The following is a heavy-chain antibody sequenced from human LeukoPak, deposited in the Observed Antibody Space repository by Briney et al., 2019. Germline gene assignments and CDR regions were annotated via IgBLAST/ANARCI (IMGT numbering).Heavy chain of an antibody. V-gene: IGHV3-9*01. CDR2: ISWNSGSI. CDR1: GFTFDDYA. D-gene: IGHD3-22*01. Sequence: PGRSLRLSCAASGFTFDDYAMHWVRQAPGKGLEWVSGISWNSGSIDYADSVKGRFTISRDNAKNSLYLQMNSLRAEDTAVYYCARDSFSGVVVMGLDYWGQGTLVTVSS. CDR3: ARDSFSGVVVMGLDY. J-gene: IGHJ4*02.